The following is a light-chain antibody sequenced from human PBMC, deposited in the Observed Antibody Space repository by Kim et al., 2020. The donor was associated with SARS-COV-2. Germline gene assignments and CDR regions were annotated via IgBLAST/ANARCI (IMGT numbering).Light chain of an antibody. CDR1: SNDVGNGG. CDR2: RNN. CDR3: SAWDSSLSAWV. J-gene: IGLJ3*02. V-gene: IGLV10-54*01. Sequence: QAGLTQPPSVSKGLRQTATLTCTGTSNDVGNGGATWLQQHQGHPPKLLSSRNNNRPSGISERFSASRSGDTASLTITGLQPEDEADYYCSAWDSSLSAWVFGGGTQLTVL.